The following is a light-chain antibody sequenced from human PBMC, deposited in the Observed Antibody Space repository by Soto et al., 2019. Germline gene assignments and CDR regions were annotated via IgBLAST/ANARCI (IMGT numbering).Light chain of an antibody. CDR1: QSLLHSNGYNY. CDR3: MQALRIPQT. V-gene: IGKV2-28*01. Sequence: DIVMTQSPLSLPVTPGEPASISCRSSQSLLHSNGYNYLDWYLQKPGQSPQLLIYLGSNRASEVPDRFSGSGAGKYLTLKISRVEAEDVGVYYCMQALRIPQTVGQGTKVEIK. J-gene: IGKJ1*01. CDR2: LGS.